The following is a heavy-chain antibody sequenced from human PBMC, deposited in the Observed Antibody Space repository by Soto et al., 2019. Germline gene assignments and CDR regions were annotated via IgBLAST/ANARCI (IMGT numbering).Heavy chain of an antibody. V-gene: IGHV4-39*01. CDR1: GGSISSSSYY. Sequence: SETLSLTCTVSGGSISSSSYYWGWIRQPPGKGLEWIGSIYYSGSTYYNPSLKGRVTISVDTSKNQFSLKLSSVTAADTAVYYCASWFDIVVVPAARDWFDPWGQGTLVTVSS. J-gene: IGHJ5*02. CDR3: ASWFDIVVVPAARDWFDP. CDR2: IYYSGST. D-gene: IGHD2-2*01.